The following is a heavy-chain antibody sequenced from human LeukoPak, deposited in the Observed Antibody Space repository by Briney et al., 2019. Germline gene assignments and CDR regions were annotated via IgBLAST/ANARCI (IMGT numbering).Heavy chain of an antibody. D-gene: IGHD3-22*01. J-gene: IGHJ4*02. V-gene: IGHV3-15*01. CDR3: ARVLHKRNYDSTTYYGY. CDR1: GLTFSYAW. CDR2: IRSKTDDGTT. Sequence: GGSLRLSCAASGLTFSYAWMSWVRQAPGKGLEWVGRIRSKTDDGTTDYAAPVKGRFTISRDNAKNSLYLQMNSLRAEDTAVYYCARVLHKRNYDSTTYYGYWGQGTLVTVSS.